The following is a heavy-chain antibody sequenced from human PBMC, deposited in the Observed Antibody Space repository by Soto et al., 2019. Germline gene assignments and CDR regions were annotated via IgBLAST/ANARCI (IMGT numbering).Heavy chain of an antibody. CDR3: AKGVPGIAVAGTGYFEH. J-gene: IGHJ1*01. D-gene: IGHD6-19*01. V-gene: IGHV3-74*01. CDR1: GFSFSTYW. Sequence: GGSLRLSCAASGFSFSTYWLHWVRQAPGKGLVWVSRITGDGSSTTYADSVRGRFTTSRDNAKSSLYLQMNSLRAEDTAVYYCAKGVPGIAVAGTGYFEHWGQGTLLTVSS. CDR2: ITGDGSST.